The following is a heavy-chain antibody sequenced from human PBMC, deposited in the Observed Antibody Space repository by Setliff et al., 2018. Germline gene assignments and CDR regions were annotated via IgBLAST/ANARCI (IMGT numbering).Heavy chain of an antibody. CDR1: GFTFDDYG. J-gene: IGHJ5*02. Sequence: PGGSLRLSCAASGFTFDDYGMSWVRQAPGKGLEWVSGINWNGGSTYYADSVKGRFTISRDNSKNTLYLQMNSLRAEDTAVYYCAKEYSSTWVKAWLDPWGQGTLVTVSS. CDR2: INWNGGST. D-gene: IGHD6-13*01. V-gene: IGHV3-20*04. CDR3: AKEYSSTWVKAWLDP.